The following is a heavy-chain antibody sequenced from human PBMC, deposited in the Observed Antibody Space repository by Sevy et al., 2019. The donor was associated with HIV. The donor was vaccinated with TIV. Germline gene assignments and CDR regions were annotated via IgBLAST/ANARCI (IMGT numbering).Heavy chain of an antibody. D-gene: IGHD2-15*01. V-gene: IGHV1-18*04. CDR3: ASDGGIRIVGVVAATSRSAFDI. CDR1: GYIFTSYG. CDR2: SSAYNGNT. J-gene: IGHJ3*02. Sequence: ASVKVSCKASGYIFTSYGISWVRQAPGQGLEGMGWSSAYNGNTNNAQKVQGRVTMTTDTSTRTAYMELKSLSSDDTAVYYCASDGGIRIVGVVAATSRSAFDIWGQGTMVTVSS.